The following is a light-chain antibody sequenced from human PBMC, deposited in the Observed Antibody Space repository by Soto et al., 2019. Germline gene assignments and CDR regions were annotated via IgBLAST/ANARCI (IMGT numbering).Light chain of an antibody. CDR2: DAS. J-gene: IGKJ4*01. CDR1: QSVSNY. CDR3: QQRSNCSPLT. V-gene: IGKV3-11*01. Sequence: EIVLTQSPATLSSSPGDRATLSCRASQSVSNYLAWYQQKPGQAPRLLIYDASKRAIGIPARFSGGGSGTAFSLTISSLEHEDFAVYYCQQRSNCSPLTFGGGTKVEVK.